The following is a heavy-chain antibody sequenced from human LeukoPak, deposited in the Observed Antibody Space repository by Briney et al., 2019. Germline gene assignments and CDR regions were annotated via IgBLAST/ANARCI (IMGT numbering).Heavy chain of an antibody. J-gene: IGHJ6*02. CDR1: GGSISSYY. V-gene: IGHV4-59*08. CDR3: ASSYCSGGSCAPHPDYYYGMDV. CDR2: IYYSGST. Sequence: SETLSLTCTVSGGSISSYYWSWIRQPPGKGLEWIGYIYYSGSTNYNPSLKSRVTISVDTSKNQFSLKLSSVTAADTAVYYCASSYCSGGSCAPHPDYYYGMDVWGQGTTVTVSS. D-gene: IGHD2-15*01.